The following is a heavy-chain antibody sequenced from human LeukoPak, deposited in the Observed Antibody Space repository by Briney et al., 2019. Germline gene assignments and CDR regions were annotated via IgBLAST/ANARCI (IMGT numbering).Heavy chain of an antibody. CDR1: GGSISSSSYY. V-gene: IGHV4-39*07. D-gene: IGHD3-22*01. CDR3: ARGLDPAYYYYDSSGATNWFDP. Sequence: SETLSLTCTVSGGSISSSSYYWGWIRQPPGKGLEWIGSIYYSGSTYYNPSLKSRVTISVDTSKNQFSLKLSSMTAADTAVYYCARGLDPAYYYYDSSGATNWFDPWGQGTLVTVSS. CDR2: IYYSGST. J-gene: IGHJ5*02.